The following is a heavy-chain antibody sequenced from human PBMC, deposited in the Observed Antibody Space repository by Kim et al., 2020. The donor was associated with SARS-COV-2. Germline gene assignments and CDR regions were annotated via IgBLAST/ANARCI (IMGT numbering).Heavy chain of an antibody. CDR3: ARGDTSGYWALDY. V-gene: IGHV3-33*01. Sequence: YGDPVKGRFTISRDNSKNTLFLQMNSLRVEDTAVYYCARGDTSGYWALDYWGQGTLVTVSS. J-gene: IGHJ4*02. D-gene: IGHD3-22*01.